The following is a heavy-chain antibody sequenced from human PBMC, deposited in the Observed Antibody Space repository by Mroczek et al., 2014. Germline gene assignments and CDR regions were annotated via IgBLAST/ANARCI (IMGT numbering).Heavy chain of an antibody. CDR1: GGSISSGGYY. J-gene: IGHJ4*02. Sequence: VQLVESGPGLVKPSQTLSLTCTVSGGSISSGGYYWSWIRQHPGKGLEWIGYIYYSGSTYYNPSLKSRVTISVDTSKNQFSLKLSSVTAADTAVYYCARGYYGSGSYYAFDYWGQGTLVTVSS. CDR2: IYYSGST. CDR3: ARGYYGSGSYYAFDY. V-gene: IGHV4-31*03. D-gene: IGHD3-10*01.